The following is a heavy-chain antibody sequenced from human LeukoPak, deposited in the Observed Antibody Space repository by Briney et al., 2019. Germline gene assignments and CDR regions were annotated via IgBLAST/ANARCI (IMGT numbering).Heavy chain of an antibody. D-gene: IGHD1-1*01. CDR2: ISYDGIIE. Sequence: PGRSLRLSCAASGFAFSSFAMHWVRQAPGKGLEWVSLISYDGIIEDYSDSVKGRFTISRDNSKNTLYLQMNSLRAADTAVYYCARDQGWNDRGGLDYWGQGTLVTVSS. J-gene: IGHJ4*02. CDR3: ARDQGWNDRGGLDY. V-gene: IGHV3-30*04. CDR1: GFAFSSFA.